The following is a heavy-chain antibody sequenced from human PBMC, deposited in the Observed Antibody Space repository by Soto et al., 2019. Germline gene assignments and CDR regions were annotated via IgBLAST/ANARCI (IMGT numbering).Heavy chain of an antibody. CDR3: ASLGMATGPRLFDY. Sequence: QVQLVQSGAEVKKPGASVKVSCKASGYTFTSYYMHWVRQAPGQGLEWMGIINPSGGSTSYAQKFPCRVTMTRATGTSTVYMELSSLRSEDTVVYYCASLGMATGPRLFDYWGQGTLVTVSS. D-gene: IGHD5-12*01. V-gene: IGHV1-46*01. CDR2: INPSGGST. CDR1: GYTFTSYY. J-gene: IGHJ4*02.